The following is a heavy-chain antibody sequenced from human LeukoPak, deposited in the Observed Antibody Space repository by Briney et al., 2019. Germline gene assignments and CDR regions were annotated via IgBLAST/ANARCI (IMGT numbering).Heavy chain of an antibody. V-gene: IGHV3-30*03. CDR1: GFTFSSYA. CDR3: ARARSSYGYGDAFDI. J-gene: IGHJ3*02. Sequence: GGSLRLSCAASGFTFSSYAMHWVRQAPGKGLEWVAAISYDGSNKYYAESVKGRFTISRDNSKNTLYLQMNSLRAEDTAVYYCARARSSYGYGDAFDIWGQGTMVTVSS. CDR2: ISYDGSNK. D-gene: IGHD5-18*01.